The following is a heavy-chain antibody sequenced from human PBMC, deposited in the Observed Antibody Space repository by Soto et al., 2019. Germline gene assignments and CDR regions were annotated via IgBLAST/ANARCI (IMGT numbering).Heavy chain of an antibody. CDR1: GYTFSNYG. Sequence: QVQLVQSGAEVKKPGASVKVSCKASGYTFSNYGISWVRQAPGQGLEWMGWISGYNGNTNHAQKLQGRVTMTTDTSTSTAYMELRSLRSDDTAVYYCARGVGSGSYYNQYNWFDPWGPGTLVTVSS. V-gene: IGHV1-18*01. CDR3: ARGVGSGSYYNQYNWFDP. CDR2: ISGYNGNT. J-gene: IGHJ5*02. D-gene: IGHD3-10*01.